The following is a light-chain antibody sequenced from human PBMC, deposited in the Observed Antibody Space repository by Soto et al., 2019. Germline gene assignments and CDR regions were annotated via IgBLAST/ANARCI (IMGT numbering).Light chain of an antibody. CDR2: DVS. CDR1: SSDVGVYNS. CDR3: SSYAGTHIV. V-gene: IGLV2-8*01. J-gene: IGLJ1*01. Sequence: QSVLTQPPSASGSPGQSVTISCTGTSSDVGVYNSVSWYQQHPAQAPKLMIYDVSKRPSGVPDRFSGSESGNTASLTVSGLQAEDEADYYCSSYAGTHIVFGTGTKLTVL.